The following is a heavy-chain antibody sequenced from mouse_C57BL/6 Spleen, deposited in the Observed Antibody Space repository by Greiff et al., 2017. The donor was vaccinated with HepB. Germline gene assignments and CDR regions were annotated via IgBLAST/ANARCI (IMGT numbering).Heavy chain of an antibody. D-gene: IGHD1-1*01. J-gene: IGHJ4*01. CDR2: ISSGSSTI. CDR3: ARWFTTVVATGAMDY. V-gene: IGHV5-17*01. Sequence: VQLKESGGGLVKPGGSLKLSCAASGFTFSDYGMHWVRQAPEKGLEWVAYISSGSSTIYYADTVKGRFTISRDNAKNTLFLQMTSLRSEDTAMYYCARWFTTVVATGAMDYWGQGTSVTVSS. CDR1: GFTFSDYG.